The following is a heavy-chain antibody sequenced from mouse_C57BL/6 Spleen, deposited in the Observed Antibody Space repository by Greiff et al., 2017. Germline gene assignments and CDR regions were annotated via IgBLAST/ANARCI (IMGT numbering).Heavy chain of an antibody. J-gene: IGHJ1*03. Sequence: VQLQQPGPELVKPGASVKLSCKASGYSFTGYYMHWVKQSHGNILDWIGYIYPYNGVSSYKQKFKDKATLTVDKSSSTAYMELRSLTSEASAVYECAIGGDFDVGGTGTTVKVSS. V-gene: IGHV1-31*01. CDR3: AIGGDFDV. CDR2: IYPYNGVS. D-gene: IGHD1-1*02. CDR1: GYSFTGYY.